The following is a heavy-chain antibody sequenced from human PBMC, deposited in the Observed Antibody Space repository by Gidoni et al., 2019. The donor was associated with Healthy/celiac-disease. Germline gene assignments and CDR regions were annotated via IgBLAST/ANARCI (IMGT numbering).Heavy chain of an antibody. CDR3: ARAHAYYYDSSGYYPDY. J-gene: IGHJ4*02. V-gene: IGHV3-30-3*01. CDR1: GFTFSSYA. Sequence: QVQLVESGGGVVQPGWSLRLSCAASGFTFSSYAMHWVRQAPGKGLEWVAVISYDGSNKYYADSVKGRFTISRDNSKNTLYLQMNSLRAEDTAVYYCARAHAYYYDSSGYYPDYWGQGTLVTVSS. D-gene: IGHD3-22*01. CDR2: ISYDGSNK.